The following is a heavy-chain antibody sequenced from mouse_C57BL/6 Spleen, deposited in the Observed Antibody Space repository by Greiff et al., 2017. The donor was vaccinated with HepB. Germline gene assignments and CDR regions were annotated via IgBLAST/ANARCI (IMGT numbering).Heavy chain of an antibody. Sequence: QVQLQQSGAELVKPGASVKLSCKASGYTFTSYWMHWVKQRPGQGLEWIGMIHPNSGSTNYNEKFKSKATLTVDKSSSTAYMQLSSLTSEDSAVYYCARWGTTVVDWYFDVWGTGTTVTVSS. CDR2: IHPNSGST. J-gene: IGHJ1*03. D-gene: IGHD1-1*01. CDR3: ARWGTTVVDWYFDV. V-gene: IGHV1-64*01. CDR1: GYTFTSYW.